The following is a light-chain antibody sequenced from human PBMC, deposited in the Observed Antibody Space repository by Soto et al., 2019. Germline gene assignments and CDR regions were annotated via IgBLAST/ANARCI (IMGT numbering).Light chain of an antibody. J-gene: IGLJ1*01. CDR1: SSNIGSNT. CDR2: SNN. CDR3: AAWDDSLNSYV. Sequence: QSVLTQPPSASGTPGQRVTISCSGSSSNIGSNTVHWYQQLPGTAPKLLIYSNNQRPSGVPDRFSGSKSGTSASLAISGLQSEDEDDYYCAAWDDSLNSYVFGTGTKLTVL. V-gene: IGLV1-44*01.